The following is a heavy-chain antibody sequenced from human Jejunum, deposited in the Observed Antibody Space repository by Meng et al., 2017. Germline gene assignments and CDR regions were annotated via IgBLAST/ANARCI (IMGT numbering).Heavy chain of an antibody. J-gene: IGHJ6*02. CDR1: RFSLSDYY. Sequence: GESLKISYAASRFSLSDYYMSWIRQGPGKGLEWVSYITSSGSTIYYADSVKGRFTISRDNAKNSLYLQMNSLRAEDTAVYYCARGCSNTSCYGGDPGYNGMDVWGQGTTVTVSS. CDR2: ITSSGSTI. D-gene: IGHD2-2*01. V-gene: IGHV3-11*01. CDR3: ARGCSNTSCYGGDPGYNGMDV.